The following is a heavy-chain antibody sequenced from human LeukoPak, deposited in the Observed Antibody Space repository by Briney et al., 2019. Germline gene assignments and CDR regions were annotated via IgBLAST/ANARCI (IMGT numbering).Heavy chain of an antibody. Sequence: GGTLRLSCAASGFTFSSYGMSWVRQAPGKGLEWVSAISGSGGSTYYADSVKGRFTISRDNSKNTLYLQMNSLRAEDTALYYCAKGGRYSSGWYWGQGTLVTVSS. D-gene: IGHD6-19*01. V-gene: IGHV3-23*01. J-gene: IGHJ4*02. CDR2: ISGSGGST. CDR3: AKGGRYSSGWY. CDR1: GFTFSSYG.